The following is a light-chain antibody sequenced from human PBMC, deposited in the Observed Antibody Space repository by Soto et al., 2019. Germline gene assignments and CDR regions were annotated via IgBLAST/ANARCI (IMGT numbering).Light chain of an antibody. CDR2: LEGSGSY. V-gene: IGLV4-60*02. J-gene: IGLJ3*02. CDR1: TGHSSYI. Sequence: QLVLTQSSSASASLGSSGKLTCTLSTGHSSYIIAWHQQQPGKAPRYLMKLEGSGSYNKGSGVPDRFSGSSSGADRYLTISNLQFEDEADYYCENWDSWVFGAGTKLTVL. CDR3: ENWDSWV.